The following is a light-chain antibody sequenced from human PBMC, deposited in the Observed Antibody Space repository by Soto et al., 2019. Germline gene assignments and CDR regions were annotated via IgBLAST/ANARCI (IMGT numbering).Light chain of an antibody. CDR3: HQYGSSPQFT. CDR1: PSASSY. J-gene: IGKJ5*01. V-gene: IGKV3-20*01. CDR2: GAS. Sequence: EIVLTQSPGTLSLSPGERATLSCRASPSASSYIAWYQQKPGQAPRLLIYGASCRATGIPDRFGGSGSGTDFILTISRREPEDFVEYYCHQYGSSPQFTFGQGTRLDIK.